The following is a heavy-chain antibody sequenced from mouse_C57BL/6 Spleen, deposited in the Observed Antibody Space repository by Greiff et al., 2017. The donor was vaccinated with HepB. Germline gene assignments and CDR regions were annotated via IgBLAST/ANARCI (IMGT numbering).Heavy chain of an antibody. V-gene: IGHV1-50*01. Sequence: VKLQQPGAELVKPGASVKLSCKASGYTFTSYWMQWVKQRPGQGLEWIGEIDPSDSYTNYNQKFKGKATLTVDTSSSTAYMQLSSLTSEDAAVYYCARHSGTGYAMDYWGQGTSVTVSS. D-gene: IGHD4-1*01. CDR3: ARHSGTGYAMDY. CDR2: IDPSDSYT. CDR1: GYTFTSYW. J-gene: IGHJ4*01.